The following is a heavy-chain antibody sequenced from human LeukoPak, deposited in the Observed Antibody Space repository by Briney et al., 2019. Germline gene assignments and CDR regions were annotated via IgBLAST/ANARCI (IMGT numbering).Heavy chain of an antibody. CDR3: AKDSDYYDSNY. CDR2: ISGSGGST. Sequence: GGSLRLSCAASGFTFSSYAMSWVRQAPGKGLEWVSAISGSGGSTYYADSVKGRFTISRDNSKNTLYLQMNGLRAEDTAVYYCAKDSDYYDSNYWGQGTLVTVSS. D-gene: IGHD3-22*01. CDR1: GFTFSSYA. J-gene: IGHJ4*02. V-gene: IGHV3-23*01.